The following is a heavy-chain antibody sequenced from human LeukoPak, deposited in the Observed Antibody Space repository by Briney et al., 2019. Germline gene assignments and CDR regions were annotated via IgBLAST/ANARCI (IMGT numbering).Heavy chain of an antibody. CDR1: GFTFSSYS. CDR2: ISSSSSTI. V-gene: IGHV3-48*01. D-gene: IGHD4-17*01. Sequence: GGSLRLSCAASGFTFSSYSMSWVRQAPGKGLEWVSYISSSSSTIYYGDSVKGRFTISRDNAKNSLYLQMNSLRAEDTAVYYCARRGDYAGGLGYYGMDVWGQGTTVTVSS. CDR3: ARRGDYAGGLGYYGMDV. J-gene: IGHJ6*02.